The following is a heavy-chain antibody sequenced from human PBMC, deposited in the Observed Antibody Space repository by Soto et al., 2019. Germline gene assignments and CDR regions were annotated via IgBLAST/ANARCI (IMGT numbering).Heavy chain of an antibody. V-gene: IGHV4-31*03. D-gene: IGHD6-19*01. CDR2: IYHSGGG. CDR3: AIPSGLTVTGPDY. J-gene: IGHJ4*02. CDR1: GFSVISGGHY. Sequence: SETLSLTCSVSGFSVISGGHYWNWIRQFPGKGLEWIGYIYHSGGGYYNPSLKSRASMSVDTSKNTLYLQMNSLRADDTAVYFCAIPSGLTVTGPDYWGQGTLVTVSS.